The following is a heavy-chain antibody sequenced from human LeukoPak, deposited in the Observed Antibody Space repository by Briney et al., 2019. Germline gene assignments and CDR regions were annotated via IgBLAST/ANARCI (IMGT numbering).Heavy chain of an antibody. D-gene: IGHD1-14*01. Sequence: PGGSLRLSCAASGFTFSTFAMSWVRQAPGKGLEWVSSISSSSSYIYYADSVKGRFTISRDNAKNSLYLQMNSLRAEDTAVYYCARGQTGGYWGQGTLVTVSS. V-gene: IGHV3-21*01. CDR1: GFTFSTFA. CDR3: ARGQTGGY. CDR2: ISSSSSYI. J-gene: IGHJ4*02.